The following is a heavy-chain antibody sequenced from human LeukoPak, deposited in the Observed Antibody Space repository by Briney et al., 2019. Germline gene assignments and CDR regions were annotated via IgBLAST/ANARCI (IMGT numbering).Heavy chain of an antibody. Sequence: ASVKVSCKASGYTFTGYYMHWVRQAPGQGLEWMGWINPNSGGTNYAQKFQGRVTMTRDTSISTAYMELSRLRSDDTAVYYCAGDKYYYDSSGPAPFDYWGQGTLVTVSS. CDR1: GYTFTGYY. V-gene: IGHV1-2*02. D-gene: IGHD3-22*01. CDR2: INPNSGGT. CDR3: AGDKYYYDSSGPAPFDY. J-gene: IGHJ4*02.